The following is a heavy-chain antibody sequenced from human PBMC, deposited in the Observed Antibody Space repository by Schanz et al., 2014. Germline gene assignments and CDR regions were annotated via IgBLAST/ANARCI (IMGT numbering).Heavy chain of an antibody. CDR3: AGMATVTYFDF. V-gene: IGHV4-59*01. Sequence: QVQLQESGPGLVKPSETLSLTCTISGGSISTYYWTWIRQPPGKGLEWIGYIYDSETSNSNPYLKSRVTISLDTSKNQFSLKLTSVTAADTAVYYCAGMATVTYFDFWGQGALVTVSS. J-gene: IGHJ4*02. D-gene: IGHD4-17*01. CDR1: GGSISTYY. CDR2: IYDSETS.